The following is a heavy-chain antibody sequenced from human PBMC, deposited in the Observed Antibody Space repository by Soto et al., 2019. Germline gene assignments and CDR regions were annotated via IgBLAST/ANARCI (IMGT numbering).Heavy chain of an antibody. CDR3: EKIHAGSF. D-gene: IGHD5-18*01. J-gene: IGHJ4*02. CDR2: INEDGGVK. CDR1: GFAFSNYW. V-gene: IGHV3-7*05. Sequence: PGGSLRLSCEASGFAFSNYWMYWVRQAPGRGLEWVANINEDGGVKQYVDSVRGRFTISRDNAKNSVYLQMNTLGPADTAIYYCEKIHAGSFWGQGTPVTVSS.